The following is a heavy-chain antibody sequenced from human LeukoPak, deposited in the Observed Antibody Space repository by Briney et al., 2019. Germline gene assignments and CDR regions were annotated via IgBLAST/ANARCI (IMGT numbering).Heavy chain of an antibody. CDR1: GGSISSSSYY. D-gene: IGHD5-18*01. Sequence: SETLSLTCTVSGGSISSSSYYWGWIRQPPGKGLEWIGNIYYSGSTYYNPSLKSRVTISVDTSKNQFSLKLSSVTAADTAVYYCARHIARARTAPREFDPWGQGTLVTVSS. CDR2: IYYSGST. CDR3: ARHIARARTAPREFDP. J-gene: IGHJ5*02. V-gene: IGHV4-39*01.